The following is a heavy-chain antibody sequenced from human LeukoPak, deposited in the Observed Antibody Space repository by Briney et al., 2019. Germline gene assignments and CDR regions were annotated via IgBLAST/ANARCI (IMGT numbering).Heavy chain of an antibody. J-gene: IGHJ4*02. V-gene: IGHV3-23*01. Sequence: PGGSLRLSCAASGFTFSSYAMSWVRQIPGKGLECVSAISGSGGSTYYADSVKGRLTISRDNSKNTLYLQMNSLRAEDKALYYCAKLSSRGIASAGIDYWGQGTLVTVSS. CDR3: AKLSSRGIASAGIDY. CDR1: GFTFSSYA. CDR2: ISGSGGST. D-gene: IGHD6-13*01.